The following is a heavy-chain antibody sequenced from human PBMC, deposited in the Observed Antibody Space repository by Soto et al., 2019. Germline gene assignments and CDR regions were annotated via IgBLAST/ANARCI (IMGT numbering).Heavy chain of an antibody. CDR1: GFTFSRFS. Sequence: VSLRLSCEASGFTFSRFSMNWVRQVPGKGLEWVASISSASSEAWYADSVRGRFIISRDNAQNSLFLQMNTLRPEDSAIYYCARVAYWGPGTQVTVS. CDR3: ARVAY. V-gene: IGHV3-21*04. J-gene: IGHJ4*02. CDR2: ISSASSEA.